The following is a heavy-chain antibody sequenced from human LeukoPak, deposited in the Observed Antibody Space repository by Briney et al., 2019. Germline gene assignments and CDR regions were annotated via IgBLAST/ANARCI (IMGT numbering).Heavy chain of an antibody. Sequence: SGPTLVNPTQTLTLTCTFSGFSLSTSGVGVGWIRQPPGKALEWLALIYWNDDKRYSPSLKSRLTITKDTSKNQVVLTMTNMDPVDTATYYCAHRPVWLWDTAMVDFDYWGQGTLVTVSS. CDR3: AHRPVWLWDTAMVDFDY. CDR1: GFSLSTSGVG. J-gene: IGHJ4*02. V-gene: IGHV2-5*01. D-gene: IGHD5-18*01. CDR2: IYWNDDK.